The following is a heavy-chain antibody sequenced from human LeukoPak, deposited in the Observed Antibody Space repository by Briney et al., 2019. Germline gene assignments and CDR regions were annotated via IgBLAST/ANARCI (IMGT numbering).Heavy chain of an antibody. V-gene: IGHV3-53*05. D-gene: IGHD3-22*01. CDR1: GFTVSSNY. CDR3: AKDRYYYDSSGLDY. J-gene: IGHJ4*02. CDR2: IYSGGGT. Sequence: GGSLRLSCAASGFTVSSNYINWVRQAPGKGLEWVSVIYSGGGTYYADSVKGRFTISRDNSKNSLYLQMNSLRTEDTALYYCAKDRYYYDSSGLDYWGQGTLVTVSS.